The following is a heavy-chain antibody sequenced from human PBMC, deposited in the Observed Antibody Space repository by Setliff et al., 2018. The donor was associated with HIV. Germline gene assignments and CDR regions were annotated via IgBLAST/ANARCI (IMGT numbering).Heavy chain of an antibody. CDR3: ASRRGGGFLAWPDPYFDY. CDR2: IYKSGST. CDR1: GGSISTYH. D-gene: IGHD3-3*01. J-gene: IGHJ4*02. Sequence: LSLTCSVSGGSISTYHWSWIRQPPGKGLEWIGYIYKSGSTNYSPSLKSRVTISPGTSKNQFSLKLTSVTAADTAVYYCASRRGGGFLAWPDPYFDYWGQGTLVTVSS. V-gene: IGHV4-59*08.